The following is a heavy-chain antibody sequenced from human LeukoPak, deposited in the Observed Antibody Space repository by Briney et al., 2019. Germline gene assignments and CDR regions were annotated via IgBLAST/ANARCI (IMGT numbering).Heavy chain of an antibody. V-gene: IGHV4-34*01. D-gene: IGHD3-10*01. CDR1: GGSFSGYY. Sequence: PSETLSLTCAVYGGSFSGYYWSWIRQPPGEGLEWIGEINHSGSTNYNPSLKSRVTISVDTSKNQFSLKLSSVTAADTAVYYCARELVFYYGSGSYYNLRRYYYYMDVWGKGTTVTISS. CDR3: ARELVFYYGSGSYYNLRRYYYYMDV. J-gene: IGHJ6*03. CDR2: INHSGST.